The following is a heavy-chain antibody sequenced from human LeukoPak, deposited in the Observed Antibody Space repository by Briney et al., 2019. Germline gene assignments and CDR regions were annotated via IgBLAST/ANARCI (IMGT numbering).Heavy chain of an antibody. Sequence: SETLSLTCTVSGGSISSSSYYWSWIRQTAGKGLEWIGRIYTTGRTNYNPSLKSRLTLTVDTTKNHFSLKLSPVTPQDTPVYYCERDSSGYYYLFDYWGKGTLVTVSS. D-gene: IGHD3-22*01. CDR3: ERDSSGYYYLFDY. CDR2: IYTTGRT. V-gene: IGHV4-61*02. J-gene: IGHJ4*02. CDR1: GGSISSSSYY.